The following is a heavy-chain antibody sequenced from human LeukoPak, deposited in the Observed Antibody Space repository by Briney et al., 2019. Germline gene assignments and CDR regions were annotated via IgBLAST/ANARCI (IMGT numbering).Heavy chain of an antibody. CDR1: GFNFNNYA. Sequence: GGSLRLSCAASGFNFNNYAMTWVRQAPGKGLEWVSVISGSGGNIHYADSVEGRFTISRDNSNNTLYLQVNSLRAEDTAVYYCAKSAWYSPHHLDYWGQGTLVTVSS. J-gene: IGHJ4*02. D-gene: IGHD2-21*02. V-gene: IGHV3-23*01. CDR2: ISGSGGNI. CDR3: AKSAWYSPHHLDY.